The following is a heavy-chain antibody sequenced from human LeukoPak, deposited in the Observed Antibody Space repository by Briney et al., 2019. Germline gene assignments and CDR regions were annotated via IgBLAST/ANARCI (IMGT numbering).Heavy chain of an antibody. J-gene: IGHJ4*02. Sequence: PGGSLRLSCAASGFTFSDYCMSWIRQAPGKGLEWVSYISSSGSTIYYADSVKGRFTISRDNAKNSLYLQMNSLRAEDTAVYYCAAYCSSTSCHLDYWGQGTLVTVSS. CDR2: ISSSGSTI. V-gene: IGHV3-11*01. CDR1: GFTFSDYC. D-gene: IGHD2-2*01. CDR3: AAYCSSTSCHLDY.